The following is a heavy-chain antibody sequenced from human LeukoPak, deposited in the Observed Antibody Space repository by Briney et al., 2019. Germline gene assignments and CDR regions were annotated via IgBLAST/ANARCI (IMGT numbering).Heavy chain of an antibody. Sequence: GGSLRLSCAASGFTFRTYGMNWVRQAPGKGLEWVAIISYDGSNEDYADSVKGRFTISRDNSKNTLYLQMNSLRAEDSAVYYCAKSRVRGVYYFDYWGQGTPVTVSS. CDR2: ISYDGSNE. CDR1: GFTFRTYG. V-gene: IGHV3-30*18. D-gene: IGHD3-10*02. CDR3: AKSRVRGVYYFDY. J-gene: IGHJ4*02.